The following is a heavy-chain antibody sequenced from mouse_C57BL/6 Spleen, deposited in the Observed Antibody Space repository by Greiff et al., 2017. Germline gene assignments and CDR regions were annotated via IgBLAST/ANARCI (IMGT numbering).Heavy chain of an antibody. CDR3: TRGANWDLDY. Sequence: EVKVVESGGGLVQPGGSMKLSCAASGFTFSDAWMDWVRQSPEKGLEWVAEIRNKANNHATYYAESVKGRFTISRDDSKSSVYLQMNSLRAEDTGIYYCTRGANWDLDYWGQGTTLTVSS. J-gene: IGHJ2*01. CDR2: IRNKANNHAT. CDR1: GFTFSDAW. V-gene: IGHV6-6*01. D-gene: IGHD4-1*01.